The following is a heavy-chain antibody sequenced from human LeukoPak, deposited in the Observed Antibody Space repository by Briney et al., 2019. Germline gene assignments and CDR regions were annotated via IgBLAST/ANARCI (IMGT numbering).Heavy chain of an antibody. CDR3: ARGALSITMIVVVMDQDAFDI. Sequence: PGGSLRLSCAASGFTFSSYAMSWVRQAPGKGLEWVAVISYDGSNKYYADSVKGRFTISRDNSKNTLYLQMNSLRAEDTAVYYCARGALSITMIVVVMDQDAFDIWGQGTMVTVSS. D-gene: IGHD3-22*01. V-gene: IGHV3-30-3*01. J-gene: IGHJ3*02. CDR1: GFTFSSYA. CDR2: ISYDGSNK.